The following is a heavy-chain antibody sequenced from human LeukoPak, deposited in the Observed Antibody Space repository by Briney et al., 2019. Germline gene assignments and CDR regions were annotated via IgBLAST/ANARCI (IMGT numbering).Heavy chain of an antibody. CDR2: IYYSGST. D-gene: IGHD6-19*01. CDR1: GGSISSYY. V-gene: IGHV4-59*01. CDR3: ARTLAGKLVFGY. Sequence: SETLSLTCTVSGGSISSYYWSWIRQPPGKGLEWIGYIYYSGSTNYNPSLKSRVTISVDTSKNQFSLKLSSVTAADTAVYYCARTLAGKLVFGYWGQGTLVTVSS. J-gene: IGHJ4*02.